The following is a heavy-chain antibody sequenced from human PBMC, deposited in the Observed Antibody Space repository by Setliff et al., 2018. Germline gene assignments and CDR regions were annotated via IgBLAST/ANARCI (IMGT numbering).Heavy chain of an antibody. CDR2: INHSGST. Sequence: SETLSLTCAVYSGSFSGYFWSWIRQPPGKGLEWIGEINHSGSTNYNPSLKSRVTISVDASKNQFSLKLSSVTAADTAVYYCARGIGGYCSSMSCSNESWPWGQGTLVTVSS. J-gene: IGHJ5*02. V-gene: IGHV4-34*01. CDR3: ARGIGGYCSSMSCSNESWP. D-gene: IGHD2-2*01. CDR1: SGSFSGYF.